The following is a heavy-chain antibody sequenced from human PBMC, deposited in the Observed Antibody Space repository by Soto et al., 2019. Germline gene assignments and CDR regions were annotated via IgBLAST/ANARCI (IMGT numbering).Heavy chain of an antibody. CDR3: ARDLGWEGRWRGYFDY. D-gene: IGHD1-26*01. Sequence: QVQLVESGGGVVQPGRSLRLSCAASGFTFSSYGMHWVRQAPGKGLEWVAVIWYDGSNKYYADSAKGRFTISRDNSKNTLYLQMNSLRAEDTAVYYCARDLGWEGRWRGYFDYWGQGTLVTVSS. CDR2: IWYDGSNK. CDR1: GFTFSSYG. V-gene: IGHV3-33*01. J-gene: IGHJ4*02.